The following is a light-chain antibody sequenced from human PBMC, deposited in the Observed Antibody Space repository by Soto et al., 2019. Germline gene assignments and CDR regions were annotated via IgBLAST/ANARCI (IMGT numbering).Light chain of an antibody. Sequence: QSVLTQQPSASGTPGQRVTISCSGSTSNIGSHSVNWFQHLPGTAPKLLINTNNQRPSGVPDRFSGYKSGTSASLVISGLQSEDEADYYCATWDDSLKGVFGTGTKVTVL. J-gene: IGLJ1*01. CDR2: TNN. CDR3: ATWDDSLKGV. V-gene: IGLV1-44*01. CDR1: TSNIGSHS.